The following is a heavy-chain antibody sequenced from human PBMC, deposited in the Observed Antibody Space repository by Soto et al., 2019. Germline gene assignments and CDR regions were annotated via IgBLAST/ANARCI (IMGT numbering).Heavy chain of an antibody. Sequence: HVQLVQSGTEVKKPGASVRVSCMVSGYPFTTYYIHWVRQAPGQGLEWMGWIDPRSGGTVYEQKFQRRVTMTRDTSISTLYMVLSGLTSDDTALYYCATDDSGIFPYWGQGSLVTVSS. J-gene: IGHJ4*02. CDR1: GYPFTTYY. CDR2: IDPRSGGT. CDR3: ATDDSGIFPY. D-gene: IGHD1-26*01. V-gene: IGHV1-2*02.